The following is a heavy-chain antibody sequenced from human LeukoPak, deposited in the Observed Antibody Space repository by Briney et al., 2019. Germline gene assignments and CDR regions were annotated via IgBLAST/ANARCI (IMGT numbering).Heavy chain of an antibody. CDR2: MSMSAGFI. Sequence: GGSLRLSCAASGFTFSSYSMNWVRQAPGKGLEWVSYMSMSAGFINNADSVKGRFTISSDNAKNSPYLQMNSLRDEDTAVYYCARDHQFGFDYWGQGIMVTVSS. J-gene: IGHJ4*02. CDR1: GFTFSSYS. CDR3: ARDHQFGFDY. V-gene: IGHV3-48*02. D-gene: IGHD3-16*01.